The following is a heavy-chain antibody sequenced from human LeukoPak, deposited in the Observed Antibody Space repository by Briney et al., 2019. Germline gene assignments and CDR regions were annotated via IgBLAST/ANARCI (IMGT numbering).Heavy chain of an antibody. Sequence: PGGSLRLSCAASGFTFSSYAMHWVRQAPGKGLEYVSGITSNGGSTYYAESVKGRFTISRDNSKNTLHLQMSSLRAEDTAVYYCVKDLGYGDGLWASPFDYWGQGTLVTVSS. CDR1: GFTFSSYA. D-gene: IGHD4-17*01. V-gene: IGHV3-64D*06. CDR2: ITSNGGST. CDR3: VKDLGYGDGLWASPFDY. J-gene: IGHJ4*02.